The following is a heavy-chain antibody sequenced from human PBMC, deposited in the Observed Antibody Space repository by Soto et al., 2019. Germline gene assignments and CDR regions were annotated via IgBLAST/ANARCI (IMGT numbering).Heavy chain of an antibody. J-gene: IGHJ5*02. CDR1: GVTFSVSA. D-gene: IGHD3-9*01. Sequence: GGSLRLSCAASGVTFSVSAMHLVRQASGKGLEWVGRIRSKANSYATAYAASVKGRFTISRDDSKNTAYLQMNSLKTEDTAVYYCTRPYDILTGRYNWFDPWGQGTLVTVSS. CDR3: TRPYDILTGRYNWFDP. CDR2: IRSKANSYAT. V-gene: IGHV3-73*01.